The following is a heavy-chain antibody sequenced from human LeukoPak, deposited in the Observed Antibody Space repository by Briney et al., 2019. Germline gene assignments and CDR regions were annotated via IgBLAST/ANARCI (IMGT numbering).Heavy chain of an antibody. CDR2: INSGSSYI. CDR3: AKDGGSGKSNYYYMDV. V-gene: IGHV3-21*01. Sequence: KTGGSLRLSCAASGFTFSTYSMNWVRQAPGKGLEWVSSINSGSSYINYADSVKGRFTISRDNSKNTLYLQVNSLRAEDTAVYYCAKDGGSGKSNYYYMDVWGKGTTVTVSS. J-gene: IGHJ6*03. D-gene: IGHD3-10*01. CDR1: GFTFSTYS.